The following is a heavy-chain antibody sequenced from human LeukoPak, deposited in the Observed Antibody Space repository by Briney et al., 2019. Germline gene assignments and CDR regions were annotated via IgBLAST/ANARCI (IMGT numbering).Heavy chain of an antibody. J-gene: IGHJ6*02. V-gene: IGHV4-30-2*01. CDR3: ARMSGFCNSINCPPLLNGMDV. Sequence: SETLSLTCAVSGGSISSGAYSWSWIPQPPGKGLEWIGYIHHSGSTYYNPSLKSRVTISVDRSKNQFSLKLSSVTAADTAVYYCARMSGFCNSINCPPLLNGMDVWGQGTTVTVSS. CDR2: IHHSGST. CDR1: GGSISSGAYS. D-gene: IGHD2-2*01.